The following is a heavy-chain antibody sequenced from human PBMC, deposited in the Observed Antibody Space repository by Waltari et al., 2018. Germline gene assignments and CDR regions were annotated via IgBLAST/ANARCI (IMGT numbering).Heavy chain of an antibody. V-gene: IGHV3-64D*06. D-gene: IGHD1-1*01. CDR1: TFTFPASA. CDR3: VKERGLQRFFDS. J-gene: IGHJ4*02. CDR2: ISADGSST. Sequence: EVQLVESGGGLVQPGGSLRLSCSSSTFTFPASAMHWVRQAAGKGMEYVSSISADGSSTYYADSVKGRFTISRDNSKDTLYLHMSSLRREDTAVYYCVKERGLQRFFDSWGQGTLVTVSS.